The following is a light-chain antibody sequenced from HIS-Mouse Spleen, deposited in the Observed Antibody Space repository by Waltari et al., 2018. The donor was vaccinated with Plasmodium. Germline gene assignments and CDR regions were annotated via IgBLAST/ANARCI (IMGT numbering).Light chain of an antibody. CDR1: QSVSSN. J-gene: IGKJ3*01. CDR3: QQYNNWSFT. V-gene: IGKV3-15*01. CDR2: GAS. Sequence: EIVMTQSPATLSVSPGERAPLPCRASQSVSSNLAWYQQQPGQAPRLLIYGASTRATGIAARFSGSGSGTEFTLTISSLQSEDFAVYYCQQYNNWSFTFGPGTKVDIK.